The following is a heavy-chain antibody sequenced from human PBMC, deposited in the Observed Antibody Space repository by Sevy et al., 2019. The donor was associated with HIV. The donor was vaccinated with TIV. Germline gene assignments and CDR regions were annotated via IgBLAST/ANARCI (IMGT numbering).Heavy chain of an antibody. CDR2: LYYGGST. V-gene: IGHV4-39*01. D-gene: IGHD2-8*01. CDR3: VRHLTNYLYWYFDL. J-gene: IGHJ2*01. Sequence: SETLSLTCTVSGGSISGSTNYWGWIRQSPGKGLEWIGSLYYGGSTYLNPSLKSRVTTSVDTSKNQFSLKLNSVTAANTAVYYCVRHLTNYLYWYFDLWGRGALVTVSS. CDR1: GGSISGSTNY.